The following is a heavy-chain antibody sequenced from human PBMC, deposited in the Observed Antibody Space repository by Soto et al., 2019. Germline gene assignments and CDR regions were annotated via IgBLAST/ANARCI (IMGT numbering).Heavy chain of an antibody. CDR2: INAGNGNT. D-gene: IGHD6-13*01. J-gene: IGHJ6*02. V-gene: IGHV1-3*01. CDR1: GYTFTSYA. CDR3: ARDRNSRVYGMDV. Sequence: ASVKVSFKASGYTFTSYAMHWVRQAPGQRLEWMGWINAGNGNTKYSQKFQGRVTITRDTSASTAYMELSSLRSEDTAVYYCARDRNSRVYGMDVWGQGTTVTVSS.